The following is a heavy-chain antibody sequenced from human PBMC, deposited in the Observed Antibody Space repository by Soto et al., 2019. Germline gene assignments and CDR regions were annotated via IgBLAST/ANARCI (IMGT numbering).Heavy chain of an antibody. D-gene: IGHD3-22*01. CDR3: AKDSSGYSLGDDAFDV. J-gene: IGHJ3*01. V-gene: IGHV1-18*01. CDR1: GYTFTNYG. Sequence: QVQLVQSGAEVKKPGASVNVSCKASGYTFTNYGLTWVRQAPGQGLEWMGWVSTFNDNRNYAQKLQGRVTLTTDTSTNTAYMELRSLSSDDTAVYYCAKDSSGYSLGDDAFDVWGQGTMVIVSS. CDR2: VSTFNDNR.